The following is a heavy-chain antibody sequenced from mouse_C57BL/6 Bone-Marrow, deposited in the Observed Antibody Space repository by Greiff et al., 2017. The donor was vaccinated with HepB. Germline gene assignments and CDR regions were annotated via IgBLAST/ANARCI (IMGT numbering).Heavy chain of an antibody. Sequence: QVQLQQPGAELVKPGASVKLSCKASGYTFTSYWMHWVKQRPGQGLEWIGMIHPNSGSTNYNEKFKSKAKLNVDKSSSTAYMQLISLTSEDSAVYYCARSPSLTGWRFDYWGQGTTLTVSS. CDR1: GYTFTSYW. D-gene: IGHD1-2*01. J-gene: IGHJ2*01. V-gene: IGHV1-64*01. CDR2: IHPNSGST. CDR3: ARSPSLTGWRFDY.